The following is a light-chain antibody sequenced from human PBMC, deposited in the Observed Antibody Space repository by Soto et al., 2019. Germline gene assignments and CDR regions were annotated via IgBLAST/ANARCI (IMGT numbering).Light chain of an antibody. CDR2: DVS. CDR1: QSIDRW. V-gene: IGKV1-5*01. Sequence: DIQMTRSPSTLPASVGDRVTITCLASQSIDRWLAWYHQKPGKAPYLLISDVSSLERGVPSRFSGSGSGTEFTLTISSMQPDDFATFYCQQYNGYSRTFGQGTKVDIK. J-gene: IGKJ1*01. CDR3: QQYNGYSRT.